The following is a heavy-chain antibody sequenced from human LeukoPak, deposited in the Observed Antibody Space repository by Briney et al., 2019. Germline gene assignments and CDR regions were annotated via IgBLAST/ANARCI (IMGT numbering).Heavy chain of an antibody. Sequence: SETLSLTCAVYGGSFSGYYWSWIRQPPGKGLEWIGEINHSGSTNYNPSLKSRVTISVDTSKNQFSLKLSSVTAADTAVYYCARERKKWMDVWAKGTTVTVSS. V-gene: IGHV4-34*01. CDR1: GGSFSGYY. CDR3: ARERKKWMDV. J-gene: IGHJ6*04. CDR2: INHSGST. D-gene: IGHD2-8*01.